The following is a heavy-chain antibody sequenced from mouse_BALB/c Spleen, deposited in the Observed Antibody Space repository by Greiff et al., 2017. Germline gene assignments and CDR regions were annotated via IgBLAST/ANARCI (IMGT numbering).Heavy chain of an antibody. J-gene: IGHJ3*01. D-gene: IGHD2-1*01. CDR3: ARIHRNPAFAY. V-gene: IGHV5-6-5*01. CDR1: GFTFSSYA. CDR2: ISSGGST. Sequence: DVMLVESGGGLVKPGGSLKLSCAASGFTFSSYAMSWVRQTPEKRLEWVASISSGGSTYYPDSVKGRFTISRDNARNILYLQMSSLRSEDTAMYYCARIHRNPAFAYWGQGTLVTVSA.